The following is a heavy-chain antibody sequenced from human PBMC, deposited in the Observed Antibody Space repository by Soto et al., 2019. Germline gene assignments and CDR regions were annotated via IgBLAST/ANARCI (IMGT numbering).Heavy chain of an antibody. D-gene: IGHD6-19*01. J-gene: IGHJ4*02. CDR2: INHSGST. CDR1: GGSFSGYY. CDR3: ARSTVAGTVDY. Sequence: SETLSLTCAVYGGSFSGYYWSWIRQPPGKGLEWIGEINHSGSTNYNPSLKSRVTISVDTSKNQFSLKLSSVTAADTAVYYCARSTVAGTVDYWGQGTLVTVSS. V-gene: IGHV4-34*01.